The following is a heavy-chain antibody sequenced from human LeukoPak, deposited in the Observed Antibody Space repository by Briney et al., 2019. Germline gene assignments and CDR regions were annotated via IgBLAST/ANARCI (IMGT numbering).Heavy chain of an antibody. CDR2: INPNAGGT. CDR1: GYTFSDYY. V-gene: IGHV1-2*02. Sequence: ASVKASCKASGYTFSDYYMHWVRQAPGHGLEWMAWINPNAGGTNYAQNFQGRVTLTRDTSINTAYMELSRLRSDDTAVYYGARGRRYSSPIDYWGQGALVTVSS. D-gene: IGHD6-13*01. J-gene: IGHJ4*02. CDR3: ARGRRYSSPIDY.